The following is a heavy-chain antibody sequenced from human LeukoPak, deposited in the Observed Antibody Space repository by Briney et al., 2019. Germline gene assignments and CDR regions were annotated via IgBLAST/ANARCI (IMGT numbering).Heavy chain of an antibody. D-gene: IGHD6-19*01. Sequence: GRSLRLSCAASGFTFSSYGMHWVRQAPGKGLEWVAVISYDGSNKYYADSVKGRFTISRDNSKNTLYLQMNSLRAEDTAVYYCARKQWLDDYWGQGTLVTVSS. CDR1: GFTFSSYG. J-gene: IGHJ4*02. CDR3: ARKQWLDDY. V-gene: IGHV3-30*03. CDR2: ISYDGSNK.